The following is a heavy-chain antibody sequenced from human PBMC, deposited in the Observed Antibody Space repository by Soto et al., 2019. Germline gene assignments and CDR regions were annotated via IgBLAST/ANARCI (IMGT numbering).Heavy chain of an antibody. CDR3: ASTPRYYYYGMDV. Sequence: GGSLRLSCAASGFTFSSYAMSWVRQAPGKGLEWVSAISGSSGSTYYADSVKGRFTISRDNSKNTLYLQMNSLRAEDTAVYYCASTPRYYYYGMDVWGQGTTVTVSS. J-gene: IGHJ6*02. CDR2: ISGSSGST. V-gene: IGHV3-23*01. CDR1: GFTFSSYA.